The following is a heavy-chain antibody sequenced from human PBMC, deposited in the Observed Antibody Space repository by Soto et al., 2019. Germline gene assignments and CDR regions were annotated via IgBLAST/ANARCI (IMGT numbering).Heavy chain of an antibody. CDR1: GFTFSTYG. V-gene: IGHV3-33*01. CDR2: TWPDGSNK. Sequence: QVQLVESWGGLVQPGRSLRLSCVASGFTFSTYGMHWVRQAPGKGLEWVAMTWPDGSNKYYTDSMKDRFTISRDNFKNTLYLQLNSLRDGSSAVSDWTTELNDMQAFEICGQGTMFTVSS. CDR3: TTELNDMQAFEI. D-gene: IGHD1-1*01. J-gene: IGHJ3*02.